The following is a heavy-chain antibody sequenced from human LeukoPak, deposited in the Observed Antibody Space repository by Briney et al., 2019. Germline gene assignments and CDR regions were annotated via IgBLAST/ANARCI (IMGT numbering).Heavy chain of an antibody. CDR1: GFTFGSYG. Sequence: VRSLRLSCAASGFTFGSYGMHWVRQAPGKGLEWVAFISYDGSNKFYADSVKGRFTISSDNSKNTLYMQMNSLRAEDTAVYYCAKLYSGSYPLDYWGRGTMVTVSS. CDR3: AKLYSGSYPLDY. D-gene: IGHD1-26*01. V-gene: IGHV3-30*18. CDR2: ISYDGSNK. J-gene: IGHJ4*02.